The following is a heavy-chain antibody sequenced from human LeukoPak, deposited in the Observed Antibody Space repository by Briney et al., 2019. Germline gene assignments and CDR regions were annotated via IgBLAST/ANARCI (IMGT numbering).Heavy chain of an antibody. CDR1: GFTFSDYY. D-gene: IGHD5/OR15-5a*01. CDR2: ISSSGSNI. J-gene: IGHJ3*02. V-gene: IGHV3-11*04. Sequence: GGSLRLSCAASGFTFSDYYMSWIRQAPGKGLEWVSYISSSGSNIYYADSVKGRFTISRDNAKNSLYLQMNSLRAEDTAVYYCASRNIVSPTLGIWGQGTMVTVSS. CDR3: ASRNIVSPTLGI.